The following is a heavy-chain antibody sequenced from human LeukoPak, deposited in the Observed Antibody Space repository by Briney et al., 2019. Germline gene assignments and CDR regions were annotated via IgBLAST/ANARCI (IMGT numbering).Heavy chain of an antibody. J-gene: IGHJ4*02. CDR2: ISGGGRTT. Sequence: GGSLRLSCAASGFTFSNHAMSWVRQAPGKGLQWVAVISGGGRTTEYADFGKGRFTISRDNSKNTLSLQMNSLTVEDTAIYFCAKNVVVKRYIDFWGQGTLVIVSS. CDR3: AKNVVVKRYIDF. V-gene: IGHV3-23*01. D-gene: IGHD2-15*01. CDR1: GFTFSNHA.